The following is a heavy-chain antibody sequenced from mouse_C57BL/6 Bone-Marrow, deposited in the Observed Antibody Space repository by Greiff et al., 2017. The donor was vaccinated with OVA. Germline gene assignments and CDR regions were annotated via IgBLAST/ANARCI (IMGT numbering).Heavy chain of an antibody. Sequence: QVHVKQSGAELARPGASVKLSCKASGYTFTSYGISWVKQRTGQGLEWIGEIYPRSGNTYYNEKFKGKATLTADKSSSTAYMELRSLTSEDSAVYFCAIPSIYDGYYLFAYWGQGTLVTVSA. CDR1: GYTFTSYG. CDR2: IYPRSGNT. D-gene: IGHD2-3*01. CDR3: AIPSIYDGYYLFAY. J-gene: IGHJ3*01. V-gene: IGHV1-81*01.